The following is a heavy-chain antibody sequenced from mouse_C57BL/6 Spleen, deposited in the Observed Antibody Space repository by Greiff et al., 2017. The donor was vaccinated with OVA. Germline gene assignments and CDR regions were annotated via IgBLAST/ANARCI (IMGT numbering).Heavy chain of an antibody. Sequence: QVQLQQSGPELVKPGASVKISCKASGYSFTSYYIHWVKQRPGQGLEWIGWIYPGSGNTKYNEKFKGKATLTADTSSSTAYMQLSSLTSEDSAVYYCARPVGYYGSSYLAYWGQGTLVTVSA. V-gene: IGHV1-66*01. CDR2: IYPGSGNT. CDR3: ARPVGYYGSSYLAY. D-gene: IGHD1-1*01. CDR1: GYSFTSYY. J-gene: IGHJ3*01.